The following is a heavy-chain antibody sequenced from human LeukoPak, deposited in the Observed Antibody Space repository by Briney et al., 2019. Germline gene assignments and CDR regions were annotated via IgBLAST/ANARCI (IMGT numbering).Heavy chain of an antibody. J-gene: IGHJ4*02. CDR3: ARFDYGAPDY. D-gene: IGHD3-16*01. V-gene: IGHV6-1*01. CDR1: GDSVSSNSAA. CDR2: TYFRSKWYN. Sequence: SQTLTLTCAISGDSVSSNSAAWNWIRQSPSRGLEWLGRTYFRSKWYNDYTVSVKSRISINPDTSKNQFSLQLKSVTPDDTAVYYCARFDYGAPDYWGQGTLVTVSS.